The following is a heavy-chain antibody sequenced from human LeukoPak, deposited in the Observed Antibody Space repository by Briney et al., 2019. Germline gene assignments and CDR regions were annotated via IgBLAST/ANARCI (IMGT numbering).Heavy chain of an antibody. CDR1: GFTFSNYA. Sequence: GGSLRLSCAASGFTFSNYAMSWVRQAAGKGLEWVSGVSGNGDSAYYADSVKGRCTISRDNSKNTLYLQMNSLRAENTALYYCARGRYSSSSSPIDYWGQGTLV. CDR2: VSGNGDSA. V-gene: IGHV3-23*01. D-gene: IGHD6-6*01. CDR3: ARGRYSSSSSPIDY. J-gene: IGHJ4*02.